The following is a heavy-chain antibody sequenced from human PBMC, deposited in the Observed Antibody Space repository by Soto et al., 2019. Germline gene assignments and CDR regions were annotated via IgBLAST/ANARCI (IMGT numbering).Heavy chain of an antibody. CDR2: IWYDGSNK. CDR3: ASYSSSSFLDY. V-gene: IGHV3-33*01. D-gene: IGHD6-6*01. CDR1: GFTFSSYG. Sequence: PGGSLRLSCAASGFTFSSYGMHWVRQAPGKGLEWVAVIWYDGSNKYYADSVKGRFTISRDNSKNTLYLQMNSLRAEDTAVYYCASYSSSSFLDYWGQGTLVTVSS. J-gene: IGHJ4*02.